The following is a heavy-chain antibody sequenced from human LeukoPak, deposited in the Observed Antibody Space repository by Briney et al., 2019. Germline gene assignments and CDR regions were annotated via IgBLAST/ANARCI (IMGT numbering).Heavy chain of an antibody. D-gene: IGHD6-19*01. CDR2: IKEDGSEK. CDR3: ARDRVRSSIAVAGTDDAFDI. J-gene: IGHJ3*02. CDR1: GFTFSKYW. Sequence: PGGSLRLSCATSGFTFSKYWMSWVRQAPGKGLEWVANIKEDGSEKYYVDSVKGRFSISRDNAKNSLYLQMNSLRAEDTAVYYCARDRVRSSIAVAGTDDAFDIWGQGTMVTVSS. V-gene: IGHV3-7*01.